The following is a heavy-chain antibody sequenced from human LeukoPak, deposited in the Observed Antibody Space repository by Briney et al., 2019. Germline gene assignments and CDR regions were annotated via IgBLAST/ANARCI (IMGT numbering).Heavy chain of an antibody. CDR3: ARGPYSYDSSGAFDI. V-gene: IGHV4-38-2*02. CDR1: GYSITSAYY. Sequence: SETLSLTCTVSGYSITSAYYWGWIRQPPGKGLEWIGEINHSGSTSYNPSLKSRVTMSVDTSKNQFSLKLSSVTAADTAVYFCARGPYSYDSSGAFDIWGQGTMVTVSS. D-gene: IGHD3-22*01. CDR2: INHSGST. J-gene: IGHJ3*02.